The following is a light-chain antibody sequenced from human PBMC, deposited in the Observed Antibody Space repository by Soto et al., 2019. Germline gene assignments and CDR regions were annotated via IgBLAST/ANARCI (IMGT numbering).Light chain of an antibody. V-gene: IGKV1-5*01. CDR2: DAS. Sequence: IQXTQSPSTXSXAXXYXXXVSFRASQSVSGWLAWYQQKPGEAPKLLIYDASALPRGVPSRFSGSGSGTKFTLTIASLQPDDFATYYCQQYETFSGTFGPGTKVDIK. J-gene: IGKJ1*01. CDR1: QSVSGW. CDR3: QQYETFSGT.